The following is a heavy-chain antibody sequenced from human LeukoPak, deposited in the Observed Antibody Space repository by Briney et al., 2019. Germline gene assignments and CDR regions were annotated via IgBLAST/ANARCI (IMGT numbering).Heavy chain of an antibody. CDR2: IDRSDGYT. V-gene: IGHV5-10-1*01. CDR1: GCSFTSYW. J-gene: IGHJ5*02. Sequence: GGSLQISYKGSGCSFTSYWISWGRRMAGKGGGWMGRIDRSDGYTNYIPSFQGHVTISADKSISTAYLQWSSLKASDTAMYYCARERAGGYCSGGSCPNWFDPWGQGTLVTVSS. D-gene: IGHD2-15*01. CDR3: ARERAGGYCSGGSCPNWFDP.